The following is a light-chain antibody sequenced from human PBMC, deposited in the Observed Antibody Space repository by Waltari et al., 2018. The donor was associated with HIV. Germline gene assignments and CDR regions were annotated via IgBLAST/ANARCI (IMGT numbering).Light chain of an antibody. V-gene: IGLV4-69*01. CDR2: LNSDGSH. CDR1: SGHSSYA. CDR3: QSWGPDIGHV. Sequence: QLVLTQSPSASASLGASVKLTCTLSSGHSSYAIAWHQQQPEKGPGYLMKLNSDGSHTKGDGIPDRFSGSSSGAERYLTISSLQSEDEADYYGQSWGPDIGHVVGTGTKVTVL. J-gene: IGLJ1*01.